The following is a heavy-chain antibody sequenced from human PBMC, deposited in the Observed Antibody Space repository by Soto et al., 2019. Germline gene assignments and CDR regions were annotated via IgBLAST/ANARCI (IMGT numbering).Heavy chain of an antibody. Sequence: SETLSLTCTVSGGSISSGCYYWSWIRQHPGKGLEWIGYIYYSGSTYYNPSLKSRVTISVDTSKNQFSLKLSSVTAADTAVYYCALADCISTSCYGFDYWGQGTLVTVSS. D-gene: IGHD2-2*01. J-gene: IGHJ4*02. CDR2: IYYSGST. CDR3: ALADCISTSCYGFDY. V-gene: IGHV4-31*03. CDR1: GGSISSGCYY.